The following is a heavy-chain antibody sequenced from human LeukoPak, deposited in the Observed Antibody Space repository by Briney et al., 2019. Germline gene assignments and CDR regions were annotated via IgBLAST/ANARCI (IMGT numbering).Heavy chain of an antibody. CDR1: GFTFSSYG. J-gene: IGHJ4*02. D-gene: IGHD6-19*01. Sequence: GGSLRLSCAASGFTFSSYGMHWVRRAPGKGLEWVAFIRYDGSNKYYADSVKGRFTISRDNSKNTLYLQMNSLRAEDTAVYYCAKDFMWYSSGHTFDYWGQGTLVTVSS. CDR3: AKDFMWYSSGHTFDY. V-gene: IGHV3-30*02. CDR2: IRYDGSNK.